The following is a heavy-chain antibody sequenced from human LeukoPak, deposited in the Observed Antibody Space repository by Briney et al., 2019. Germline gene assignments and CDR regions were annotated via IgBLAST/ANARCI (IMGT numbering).Heavy chain of an antibody. J-gene: IGHJ4*02. CDR3: TRGYTSGWPSIPDY. CDR2: IRSKAYGGTT. V-gene: IGHV3-49*04. D-gene: IGHD6-19*01. Sequence: PGGSLRLSCTASGFTFGNYVMSWVRQAPGKGPEWVGLIRSKAYGGTTEYAASVKGRFTISRDDSKSIAYLQMNSLKTEDTAVYYCTRGYTSGWPSIPDYWGQGTLVTVSS. CDR1: GFTFGNYV.